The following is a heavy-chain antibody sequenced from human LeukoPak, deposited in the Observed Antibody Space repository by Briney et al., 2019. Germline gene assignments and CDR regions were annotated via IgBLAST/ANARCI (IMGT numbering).Heavy chain of an antibody. D-gene: IGHD1-26*01. CDR3: ARTTSIVGAPPFDY. J-gene: IGHJ4*02. CDR1: GYTFTSYY. CDR2: ISAYNGNT. Sequence: ASVKVSCKASGYTFTSYYMHWVRQAPGQGLEWMGWISAYNGNTNYAQKLQGRVTMTTDTSTSTAYMELRSLRSDDTAVYYCARTTSIVGAPPFDYWGQGTLVTVSS. V-gene: IGHV1-18*04.